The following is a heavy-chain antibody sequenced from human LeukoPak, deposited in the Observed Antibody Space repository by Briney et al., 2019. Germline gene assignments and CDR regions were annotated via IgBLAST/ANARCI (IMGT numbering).Heavy chain of an antibody. CDR1: GFTFSSYA. Sequence: GGSLRLSCAASGFTFSSYAMSWVRQAPGKGLEWVSAISGSGGSTYYADSVKGRFTISRDNSKNTLYLQMNSLRAEDTAVYYCAKGDRYSSGWFTNYYYGMDVWGQGTSVTVSS. J-gene: IGHJ6*02. D-gene: IGHD6-19*01. CDR2: ISGSGGST. V-gene: IGHV3-23*01. CDR3: AKGDRYSSGWFTNYYYGMDV.